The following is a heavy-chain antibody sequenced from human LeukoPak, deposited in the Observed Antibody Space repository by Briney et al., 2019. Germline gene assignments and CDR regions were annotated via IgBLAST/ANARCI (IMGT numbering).Heavy chain of an antibody. V-gene: IGHV1-18*01. CDR3: ARQYGSGSPYDSDY. Sequence: ASVKVSCKASGYIFPSYGITWVRQAPGQGLEWMGWISAYSGNTKYAQKFQGKVTMTTDTSTSTAYMELRSLRSDDTAVYYCARQYGSGSPYDSDYWGQGTLVTVSS. CDR1: GYIFPSYG. D-gene: IGHD3-10*01. J-gene: IGHJ4*02. CDR2: ISAYSGNT.